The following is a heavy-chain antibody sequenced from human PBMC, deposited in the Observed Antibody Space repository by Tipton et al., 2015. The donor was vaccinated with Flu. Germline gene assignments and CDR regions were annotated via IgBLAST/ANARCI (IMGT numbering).Heavy chain of an antibody. Sequence: AGLVKPSETLSLTCAVYGGSFSGYYWSWIRQPPGKGLEWIGEINHSGSTNYNPSLKSRVTISVDTSKNQFSLKLSSVTAADTAVYYCARGLSGSGSYQRRYFDSWGQGTLVTVSS. CDR2: INHSGST. D-gene: IGHD3-10*01. V-gene: IGHV4-34*01. J-gene: IGHJ4*02. CDR1: GGSFSGYY. CDR3: ARGLSGSGSYQRRYFDS.